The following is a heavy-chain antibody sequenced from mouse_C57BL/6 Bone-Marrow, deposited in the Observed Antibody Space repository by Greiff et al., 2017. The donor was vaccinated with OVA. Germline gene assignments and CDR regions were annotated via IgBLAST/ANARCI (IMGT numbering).Heavy chain of an antibody. CDR3: TYDGLDY. CDR2: IDPEYGDT. D-gene: IGHD2-12*01. J-gene: IGHJ3*01. V-gene: IGHV14-4*01. CDR1: GFNFTDYS. Sequence: VQLQQSGPELVRPGVSVKLSCTASGFNFTDYSMHWVKQSPEQGLEWIGFIDPEYGDTDYASKFQGKATITADTSSNTAYLQLSSLTSEDTAVYYGTYDGLDYWGQGTLVTVSA.